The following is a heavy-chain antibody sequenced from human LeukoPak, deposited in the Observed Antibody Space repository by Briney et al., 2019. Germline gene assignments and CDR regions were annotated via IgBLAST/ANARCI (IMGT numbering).Heavy chain of an antibody. Sequence: FXXXXYSXNWVRQAPGXGLXWVSFIFSSSTYIXYTDSVKGRFTISRDNARNSLYLQMDKLRDEETGVHYCAXXFXDGXXLXYWGQGTLXTVSS. CDR2: IFSSSTYI. D-gene: IGHD4-17*01. V-gene: IGHV3-21*03. CDR3: AXXFXDGXXLXY. J-gene: IGHJ4*02. CDR1: FXXXXYS.